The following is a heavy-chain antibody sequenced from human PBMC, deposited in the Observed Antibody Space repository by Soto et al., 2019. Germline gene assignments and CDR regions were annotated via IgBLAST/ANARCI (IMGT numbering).Heavy chain of an antibody. V-gene: IGHV3-53*01. CDR3: ASGVETRVLAS. J-gene: IGHJ5*02. CDR1: GFTVSSNY. D-gene: IGHD1-1*01. CDR2: IYSGGST. Sequence: GGSLRLSCAASGFTVSSNYMSWVRQAPGKGLEWVSVIYSGGSTYYADSVKGRFTISRDNSKNTLYLQMNSLRAEDTAVYYCASGVETRVLASWGQGTLVTSPQ.